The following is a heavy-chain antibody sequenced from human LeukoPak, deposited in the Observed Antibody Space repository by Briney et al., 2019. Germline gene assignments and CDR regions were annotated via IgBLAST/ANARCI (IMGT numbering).Heavy chain of an antibody. J-gene: IGHJ4*02. Sequence: ASVKVSCKASGYTFTGYGINWVRQAPGQGLEWMGWISAYNGNTNYAQKLQGRVTITTDTSTNTAYMELRSLRSDDTAVYYCANSYSSGWPDYWGQGTLVTVSS. V-gene: IGHV1-18*01. CDR2: ISAYNGNT. CDR1: GYTFTGYG. D-gene: IGHD6-19*01. CDR3: ANSYSSGWPDY.